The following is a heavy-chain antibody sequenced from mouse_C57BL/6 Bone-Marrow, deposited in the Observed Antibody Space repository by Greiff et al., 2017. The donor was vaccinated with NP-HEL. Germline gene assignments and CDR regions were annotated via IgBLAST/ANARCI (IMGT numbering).Heavy chain of an antibody. CDR2: INPDSSTI. J-gene: IGHJ1*03. Sequence: DVKLQESGGGLVQPGGSLKLSCAASGIDFSRYWMSWVRRAPGKGLEWIGEINPDSSTINYAPSLKDKFIISRDNAKNTLYLQMSKVRSEDTALYYCARPRLCPGVWYFDVWGTGTTVTVSS. V-gene: IGHV4-1*01. D-gene: IGHD1-1*02. CDR3: ARPRLCPGVWYFDV. CDR1: GIDFSRYW.